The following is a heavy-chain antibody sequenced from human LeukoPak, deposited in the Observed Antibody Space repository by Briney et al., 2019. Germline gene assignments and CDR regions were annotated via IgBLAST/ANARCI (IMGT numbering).Heavy chain of an antibody. V-gene: IGHV4-39*02. J-gene: IGHJ4*02. CDR1: GGSISSSSYY. CDR3: ARDSGIVVVPAVFDY. D-gene: IGHD2-2*01. CDR2: IYYTGST. Sequence: SETLSLTCTVSGGSISSSSYYWGWIRQPPGKGLEWIGSIYYTGSTYYNPSLKSRVTISVDTSKNQFSLKLSSVTAADTAVYYCARDSGIVVVPAVFDYWGQGTLVTVSS.